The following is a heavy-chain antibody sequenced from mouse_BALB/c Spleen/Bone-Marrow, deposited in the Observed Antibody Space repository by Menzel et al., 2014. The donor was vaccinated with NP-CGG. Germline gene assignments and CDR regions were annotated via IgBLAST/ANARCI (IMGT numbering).Heavy chain of an antibody. CDR1: GYTFTSYW. V-gene: IGHV1-87*01. D-gene: IGHD2-4*01. Sequence: VQVVESGAELARPGASVKLSCKASGYTFTSYWMQWVKQRPGQGLEWIGAIYPGDGDTRYTQKFKGKATLTADKSSSTAYMQLSSLASEDSAVYCCASYYDYDGRGYWGQGTTLTVSS. CDR3: ASYYDYDGRGY. CDR2: IYPGDGDT. J-gene: IGHJ2*01.